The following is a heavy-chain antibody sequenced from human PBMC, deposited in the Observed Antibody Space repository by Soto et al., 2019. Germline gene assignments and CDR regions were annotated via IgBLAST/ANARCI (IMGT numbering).Heavy chain of an antibody. CDR3: ARDPKTSGGQHWAFNYFDS. V-gene: IGHV3-30-3*01. D-gene: IGHD7-27*01. CDR2: ISYEGTNK. J-gene: IGHJ4*02. CDR1: GFSFSISP. Sequence: GGSLRLSCAASGFSFSISPMHWVRQAPGKGPEWVALISYEGTNKFYAASVKGRFTISRDNSKSTLYLQVDSLRPEDAAVYYCARDPKTSGGQHWAFNYFDSWGQGTLVTVSS.